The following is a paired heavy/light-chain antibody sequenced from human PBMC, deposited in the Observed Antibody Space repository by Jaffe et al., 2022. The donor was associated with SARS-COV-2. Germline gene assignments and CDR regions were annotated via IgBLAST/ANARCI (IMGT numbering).Light chain of an antibody. CDR2: GAS. J-gene: IGKJ2*01. V-gene: IGKV3-20*01. Sequence: FVLTQSPGTLSLSPGERAALSCRASHSVTNNYLAWYQQKPGQAPRLLIHGASIRATGIPDRFSGSGSGTDFTLTISRLEPGDSAVYYCQQYGWSPSYIFGQGTKLEIK. CDR1: HSVTNNY. CDR3: QQYGWSPSYI.
Heavy chain of an antibody. J-gene: IGHJ2*01. CDR1: GDSVSSGSYF. Sequence: QVQLQESGPGLVKSSQTLSLTCTVSGDSVSSGSYFWTWIRQPAGKGLEWIGQISTSGSTNYNPSLTSRVTISVDESKNHFSLKLSSVTAADTAVYYCARRETVAQNWYFDLWGRGTLVTVSS. D-gene: IGHD5-12*01. V-gene: IGHV4-61*02. CDR3: ARRETVAQNWYFDL. CDR2: ISTSGST.